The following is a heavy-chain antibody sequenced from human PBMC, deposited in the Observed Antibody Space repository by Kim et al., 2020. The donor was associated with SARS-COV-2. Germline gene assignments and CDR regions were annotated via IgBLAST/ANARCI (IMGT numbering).Heavy chain of an antibody. D-gene: IGHD3-10*01. CDR3: AKDAYYGSGRHVNYYYYYGMDV. CDR1: GFTFDDYA. CDR2: ISWNSGSI. Sequence: GGSLRLSCAASGFTFDDYAMHWVRQAPGKGLEWVSGISWNSGSIGYADSVKGRFTISRDNAKNSLYLQMNSLRAEDTALYYCAKDAYYGSGRHVNYYYYYGMDVWGQGTTVTVSS. V-gene: IGHV3-9*01. J-gene: IGHJ6*02.